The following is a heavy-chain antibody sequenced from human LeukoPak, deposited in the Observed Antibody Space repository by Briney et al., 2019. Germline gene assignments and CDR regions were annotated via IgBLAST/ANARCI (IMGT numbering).Heavy chain of an antibody. CDR1: GYTFTGYY. V-gene: IGHV1-2*02. D-gene: IGHD6-13*01. J-gene: IGHJ5*02. Sequence: GASVKVSCKASGYTFTGYYMHWVRQAPGQGLEWMGWINPNSGGTNYAQKFQGRVTMTRDTSISTAYMELSRLRSDDTAVYYCARARVAAAGTNWFDPWGQGTLVTVSS. CDR3: ARARVAAAGTNWFDP. CDR2: INPNSGGT.